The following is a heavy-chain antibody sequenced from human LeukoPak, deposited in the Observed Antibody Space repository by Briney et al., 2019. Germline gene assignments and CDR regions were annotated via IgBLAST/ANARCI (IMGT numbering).Heavy chain of an antibody. CDR2: TDPGGGST. V-gene: IGHV1-46*01. J-gene: IGHJ3*02. D-gene: IGHD1-26*01. CDR3: ARGWGGSYYDPFDI. CDR1: GYTYTISY. Sequence: ASVKVSCKAAGYTYTISYLHWVRQAPGQGLEWMGITDPGGGSTSYAQKFQGRVAMTSDTSTTTVYMQLSSLRSEDTAVYYCARGWGGSYYDPFDIWGQGTLVSVSS.